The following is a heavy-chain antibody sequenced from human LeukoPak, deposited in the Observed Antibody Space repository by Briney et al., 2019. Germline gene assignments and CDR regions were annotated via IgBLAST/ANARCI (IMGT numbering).Heavy chain of an antibody. J-gene: IGHJ4*02. Sequence: SETLSLTCTVSGGSISSGDYYWSWIRQHPGKGLEWIGYIYYSGSTYYTPSLKSRVTISVDTSKNQFSLKLSSVTAADTAVFYCARLLAARRSLDYWGQGSLVTVSS. CDR3: ARLLAARRSLDY. V-gene: IGHV4-31*03. CDR1: GGSISSGDYY. D-gene: IGHD6-6*01. CDR2: IYYSGST.